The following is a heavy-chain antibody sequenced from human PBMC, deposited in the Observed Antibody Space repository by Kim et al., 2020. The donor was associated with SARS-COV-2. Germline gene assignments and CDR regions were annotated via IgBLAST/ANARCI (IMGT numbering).Heavy chain of an antibody. V-gene: IGHV3-7*05. Sequence: GGSLRLSCEASGFTFSNYWMSWVRQAPGKGLEWVANIKQDGGEKHYVASVKGRFTISRDDAKNSLYLQMSSLGAEDTAVYYCAGGIAAALYWGQGTLVTASS. CDR2: IKQDGGEK. D-gene: IGHD6-13*01. CDR1: GFTFSNYW. J-gene: IGHJ4*02. CDR3: AGGIAAALY.